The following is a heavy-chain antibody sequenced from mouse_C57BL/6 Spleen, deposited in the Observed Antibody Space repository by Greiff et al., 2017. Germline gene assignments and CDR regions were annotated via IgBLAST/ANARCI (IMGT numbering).Heavy chain of an antibody. J-gene: IGHJ4*01. CDR2: IYPGDGDT. D-gene: IGHD2-13*01. CDR1: GYAFSSYW. Sequence: VQLQQSGAELVKPGASVKISCKASGYAFSSYWMNWVKQRPGKGLEWIGQIYPGDGDTNYNGKFKGKATLTADKSSSTAYMQLSSLTSEDSAVYFGARSDYGDYVNYAMDYWGQGTSVTVSA. V-gene: IGHV1-80*01. CDR3: ARSDYGDYVNYAMDY.